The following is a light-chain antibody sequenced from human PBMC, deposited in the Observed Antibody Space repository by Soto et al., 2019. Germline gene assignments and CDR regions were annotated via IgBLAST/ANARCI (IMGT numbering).Light chain of an antibody. CDR3: QQLNSYPQIT. CDR2: AAS. CDR1: QGISSY. J-gene: IGKJ4*01. V-gene: IGKV1-9*01. Sequence: DIQLTQSPSFLSASVGDRVTITCRASQGISSYLACYQQKPGKAPKLLIYAASTLQSGVPSRFSGSRSGTEFTLTISSLQPEDFATYYCQQLNSYPQITFGGGTKVEIK.